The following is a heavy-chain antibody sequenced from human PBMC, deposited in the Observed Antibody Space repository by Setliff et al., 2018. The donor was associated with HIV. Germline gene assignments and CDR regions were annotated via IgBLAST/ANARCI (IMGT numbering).Heavy chain of an antibody. CDR2: IIPIFGTT. D-gene: IGHD5-12*01. CDR3: ARDLNDRWLQQYWFFDL. Sequence: SVKVSCKASGGSLNNYAISWVRQAPGQGLEWMGGIIPIFGTTTHAQKFQDRVTITTDESTTTFYMELSSLTSEDTALYFCARDLNDRWLQQYWFFDLWGRGTRVTVSS. CDR1: GGSLNNYA. V-gene: IGHV1-69*05. J-gene: IGHJ2*01.